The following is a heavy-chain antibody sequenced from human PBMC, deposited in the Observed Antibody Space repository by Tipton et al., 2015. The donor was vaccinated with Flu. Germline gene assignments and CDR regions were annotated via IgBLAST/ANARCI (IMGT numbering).Heavy chain of an antibody. J-gene: IGHJ4*02. CDR2: NYYSGST. D-gene: IGHD4-23*01. V-gene: IGHV4-59*07. Sequence: TLSLTCTVSGGSISGYYWTWIRQPPGKGLEWIGYNYYSGSTNYNPSLKSRVTISVDTSKNQFSLKLVSVTAADTAVYYCATEYRVGGNRYYFDYWGQGTLVAVS. CDR1: GGSISGYY. CDR3: ATEYRVGGNRYYFDY.